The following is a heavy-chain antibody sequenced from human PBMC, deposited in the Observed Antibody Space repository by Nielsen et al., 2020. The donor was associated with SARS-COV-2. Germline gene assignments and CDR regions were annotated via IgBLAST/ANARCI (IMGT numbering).Heavy chain of an antibody. D-gene: IGHD2-2*01. CDR1: GYTFTSYG. Sequence: SVKVSCKASGYTFTSYGISWVRQAPGQGLEWMGWISPIFGTANYAQKFQGRVTITADESTSTAYMELSSLRSEDTAVYYCARVGPAAFWYYYYYMDVWGKGTTVTVSS. V-gene: IGHV1-69*13. J-gene: IGHJ6*03. CDR2: ISPIFGTA. CDR3: ARVGPAAFWYYYYYMDV.